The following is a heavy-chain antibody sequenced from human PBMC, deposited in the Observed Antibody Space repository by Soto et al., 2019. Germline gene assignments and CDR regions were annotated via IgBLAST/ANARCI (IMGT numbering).Heavy chain of an antibody. CDR2: INPNSGGT. CDR1: GYTFTGYY. J-gene: IGHJ6*02. D-gene: IGHD3-16*02. V-gene: IGHV1-2*04. Sequence: ASVKVSCKASGYTFTGYYMHWVRQAPGQGLEWMGWINPNSGGTNYAQKFQGWVTMTRDTSISTAYMELSRLRSDDTAVYYCARGRVRLGELSLGGYYYYYGMDVWGQGTTVSVSS. CDR3: ARGRVRLGELSLGGYYYYYGMDV.